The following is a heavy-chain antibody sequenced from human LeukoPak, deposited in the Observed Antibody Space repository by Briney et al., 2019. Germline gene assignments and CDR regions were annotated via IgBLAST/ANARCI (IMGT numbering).Heavy chain of an antibody. J-gene: IGHJ4*02. CDR2: MNPNSGNT. CDR1: GYTFTSYD. Sequence: ASVKVSCKASGYTFTSYDINWVRQATGQGLEWMGWMNPNSGNTGYAQKFQGRVTMTRNTSISTAYMELSSLRSEDTAVYYCARDNLPDYGDYVRWGQGTLVTVSS. CDR3: ARDNLPDYGDYVR. D-gene: IGHD4-17*01. V-gene: IGHV1-8*01.